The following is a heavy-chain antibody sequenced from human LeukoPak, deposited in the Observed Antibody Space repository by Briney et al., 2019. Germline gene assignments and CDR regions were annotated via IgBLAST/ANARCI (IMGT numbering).Heavy chain of an antibody. V-gene: IGHV4-4*07. Sequence: SETLSLTCTVSGGSISSYYWSWIRQPAGKGLEWIGRIYTSGSTNYNPSLKSRVTMSVDTSKNQFSLKLSSVTAADTAVYYCARHNDREDWDIHAFDIWGQGTMVTISS. D-gene: IGHD2-15*01. CDR3: ARHNDREDWDIHAFDI. CDR1: GGSISSYY. CDR2: IYTSGST. J-gene: IGHJ3*02.